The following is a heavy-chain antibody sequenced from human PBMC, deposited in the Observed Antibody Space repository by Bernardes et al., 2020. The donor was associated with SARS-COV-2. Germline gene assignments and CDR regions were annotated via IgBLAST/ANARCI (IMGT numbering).Heavy chain of an antibody. V-gene: IGHV1-24*01. CDR2: FAPEDGET. CDR1: GYTLTALS. CDR3: ATALAIFGVVTDYYYYYGMDV. Sequence: AASKVSCKVSGYTLTALSMHWVRQAPGQGLEWMGGFAPEDGETIYAQKFQGRVTMTEDTSTDTAYMELSSLRSEDTAVYYCATALAIFGVVTDYYYYYGMDVWGQGTTVTVSS. D-gene: IGHD3-3*02. J-gene: IGHJ6*02.